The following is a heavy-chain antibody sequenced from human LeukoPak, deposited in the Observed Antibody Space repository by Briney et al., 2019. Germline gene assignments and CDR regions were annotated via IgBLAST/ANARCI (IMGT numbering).Heavy chain of an antibody. CDR1: GFTFNDHD. D-gene: IGHD2-15*01. CDR3: VKARLTLGGSDY. CDR2: TTSNNEI. Sequence: PGGSLRLSCAASGFTFNDHDMHWVRQAPGKGLEWVSSTTSNNEIHIADSVRGRFTISRDNAKNSLYLQMNSLRAEDTALYYCVKARLTLGGSDYWGQGTLVTVSS. J-gene: IGHJ4*02. V-gene: IGHV3-69-1*01.